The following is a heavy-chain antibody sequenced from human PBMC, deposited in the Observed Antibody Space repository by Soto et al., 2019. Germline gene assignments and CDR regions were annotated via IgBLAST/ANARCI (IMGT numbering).Heavy chain of an antibody. CDR2: IRESGASS. CDR3: ARGKRPYYNGIKYYWTDEY. CDR1: GFTFSDQP. V-gene: IGHV3-23*01. D-gene: IGHD3-10*01. J-gene: IGHJ4*02. Sequence: EVQLLESGGGLVQPGGSLRLSCAASGFTFSDQPMSWLRQAPGKGLEWVSSIRESGASSYYADSVKGRFTTSRDNSRNTLYLQMNSLRAEDTAVYYCARGKRPYYNGIKYYWTDEYWGQGTLVTVSS.